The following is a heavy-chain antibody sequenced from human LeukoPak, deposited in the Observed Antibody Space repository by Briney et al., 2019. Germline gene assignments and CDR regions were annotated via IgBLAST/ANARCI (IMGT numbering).Heavy chain of an antibody. V-gene: IGHV3-23*01. D-gene: IGHD6-19*01. CDR3: AKGLAVAGSTLNWFDP. Sequence: PGGSLRLSCAASGFTLSSYAMSWVRQAPGKGLEWVSSISGGGTGSYYADSVKGRFTISRDNSKNTLYLQMNSLRAEDTAVYYCAKGLAVAGSTLNWFDPWGQGTLVTVSS. CDR2: ISGGGTGS. J-gene: IGHJ5*02. CDR1: GFTLSSYA.